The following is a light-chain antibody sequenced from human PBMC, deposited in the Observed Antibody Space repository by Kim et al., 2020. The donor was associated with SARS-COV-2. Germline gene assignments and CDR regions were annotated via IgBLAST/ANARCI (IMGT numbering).Light chain of an antibody. CDR2: GAS. CDR1: QSINTY. V-gene: IGKV1-39*01. J-gene: IGKJ1*01. Sequence: ASGGDRFTSTCPTSQSINTYLNWYQPKPRKAPKLLIYGASTLPSEVPSRFSGSGSGTDFTLTITSLQPEDFATYYCQQSYSTLRTFGQGTKVDIK. CDR3: QQSYSTLRT.